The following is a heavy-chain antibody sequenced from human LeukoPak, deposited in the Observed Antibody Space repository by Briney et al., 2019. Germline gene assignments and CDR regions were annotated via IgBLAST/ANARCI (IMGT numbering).Heavy chain of an antibody. J-gene: IGHJ6*03. D-gene: IGHD6-13*01. CDR1: GYTSTSYG. CDR3: ARGGPYSSSWYLPYYYYYMDV. CDR2: ISAYNGNT. V-gene: IGHV1-18*01. Sequence: ASVKVSCKASGYTSTSYGISWVRQAPGQGLEWMGWISAYNGNTNYAQKLQGRVTMTTDTSTSTAYMELRSLRSDDTAVYYCARGGPYSSSWYLPYYYYYMDVWSKGTTVTVSS.